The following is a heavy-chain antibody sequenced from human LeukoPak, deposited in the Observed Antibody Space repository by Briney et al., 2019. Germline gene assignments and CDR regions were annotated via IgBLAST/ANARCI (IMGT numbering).Heavy chain of an antibody. CDR3: ARLGEAVVDVRHAFDI. CDR1: GYTFTSYA. D-gene: IGHD3-16*01. CDR2: INPNSGGT. J-gene: IGHJ3*02. V-gene: IGHV1-2*04. Sequence: GASVKVSCKASGYTFTSYAMNWVRQAPGQGLEWMGWINPNSGGTNYAQKFQGWVTMTRDTSISTAYMELSRLRSDDTAVYYCARLGEAVVDVRHAFDIWGQGTMVTVSS.